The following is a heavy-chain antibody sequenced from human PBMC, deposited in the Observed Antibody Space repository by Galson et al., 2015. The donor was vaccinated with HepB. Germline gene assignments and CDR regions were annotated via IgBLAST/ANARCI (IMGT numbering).Heavy chain of an antibody. CDR1: GFTFSSYW. D-gene: IGHD1-26*01. Sequence: TLRLSCAASGFTFSSYWMSWVRQAPGKGLEWVADIKQDESKMYYADSVKGRFTISRDNAKNSVFLQMNSLRVEDTAVYFCVRDDSASSTDGFDIWGQGTTVIVSS. V-gene: IGHV3-7*01. CDR3: VRDDSASSTDGFDI. J-gene: IGHJ3*02. CDR2: IKQDESKM.